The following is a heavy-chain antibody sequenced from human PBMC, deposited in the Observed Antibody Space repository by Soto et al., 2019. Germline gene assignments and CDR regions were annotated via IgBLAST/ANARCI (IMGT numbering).Heavy chain of an antibody. Sequence: GGSLRLSCAASGFTFSDYYMSWIRQAPGKGLEWVSYISSSSSYTNYADSVKGRFTISRDNAKNSLYLQMNSLRAEDTAVYYCARDMTTVTTNWFDPWGQGTLVTVSS. CDR2: ISSSSSYT. V-gene: IGHV3-11*06. CDR1: GFTFSDYY. CDR3: ARDMTTVTTNWFDP. J-gene: IGHJ5*02. D-gene: IGHD4-17*01.